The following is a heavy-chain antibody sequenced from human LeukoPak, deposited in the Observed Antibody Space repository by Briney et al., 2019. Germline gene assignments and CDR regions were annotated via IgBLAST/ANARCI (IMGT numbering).Heavy chain of an antibody. J-gene: IGHJ5*02. V-gene: IGHV4-34*01. CDR3: ARGRGRAAAGIAGWFDP. D-gene: IGHD6-13*01. Sequence: SETLSLTCAVYGGSFSGYYWSWIRQPPGKGLEWIGEINHSGSTNYNPSLKSRVTISVDTSKNQFSLKLSSVTAADTAVYYCARGRGRAAAGIAGWFDPWGQGTPVTVSS. CDR1: GGSFSGYY. CDR2: INHSGST.